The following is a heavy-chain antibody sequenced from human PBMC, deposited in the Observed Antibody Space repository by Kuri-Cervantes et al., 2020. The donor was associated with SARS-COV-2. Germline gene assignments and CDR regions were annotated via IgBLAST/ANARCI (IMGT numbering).Heavy chain of an antibody. J-gene: IGHJ4*02. CDR1: GFTFSSYS. D-gene: IGHD2-15*01. V-gene: IGHV3-21*04. CDR3: ARGGGWQPLDY. CDR2: ISSSSSYI. Sequence: GESLKISCADSGFTFSSYSMNWVRQAPGKGLEWVSYISSSSSYIYYADSVKGRFTISRDNSKNTLYLQMNSLRAEDTAVYYCARGGGWQPLDYWGQGTLVTVSS.